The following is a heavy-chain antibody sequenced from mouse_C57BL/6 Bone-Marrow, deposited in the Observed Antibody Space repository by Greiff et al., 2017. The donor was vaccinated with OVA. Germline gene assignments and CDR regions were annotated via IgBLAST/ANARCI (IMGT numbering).Heavy chain of an antibody. Sequence: EVQLQQSGAELVRPGASVKLSCTASGFNIKDDYMHWVKQRPEQGLEWIGWIDPENGDTEYASKFQGKATITADTSSNTADLQLSSLTSEDTAVYYCTPTEGDYWGQGTTLTVSS. J-gene: IGHJ2*01. D-gene: IGHD3-1*01. CDR1: GFNIKDDY. V-gene: IGHV14-4*01. CDR3: TPTEGDY. CDR2: IDPENGDT.